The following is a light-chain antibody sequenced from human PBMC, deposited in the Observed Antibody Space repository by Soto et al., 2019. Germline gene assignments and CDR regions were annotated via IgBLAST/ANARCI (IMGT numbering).Light chain of an antibody. CDR2: GNS. CDR1: SSNIGAGYD. Sequence: QSVLTQPASVSGAPGQRVTISCTGSSSNIGAGYDVHWYQQLPGTAPKLLIYGNSNRPSGVPDRFSGSKSGTAASLAITGLQAEDEAEYYCQSYYCSLSGNVVFGGGTKLTVL. J-gene: IGLJ2*01. V-gene: IGLV1-40*01. CDR3: QSYYCSLSGNVV.